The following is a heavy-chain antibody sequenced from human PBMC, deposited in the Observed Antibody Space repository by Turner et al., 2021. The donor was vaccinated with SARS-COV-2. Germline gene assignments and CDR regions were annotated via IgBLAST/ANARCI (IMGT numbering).Heavy chain of an antibody. CDR3: ARDGDLRRNWFDP. CDR2: IYTGGST. J-gene: IGHJ5*02. V-gene: IGHV4-4*07. CDR1: GGSISHFY. D-gene: IGHD3-10*01. Sequence: QVQLQESGPGLVKPSETLSLTCSVSGGSISHFYWSWIRQPAGKGLEWFGRIYTGGSTNYNPSLKSRVTMSVDTSKNQISLKQISVTAADTAVYYCARDGDLRRNWFDPWGQGTLVTVSS.